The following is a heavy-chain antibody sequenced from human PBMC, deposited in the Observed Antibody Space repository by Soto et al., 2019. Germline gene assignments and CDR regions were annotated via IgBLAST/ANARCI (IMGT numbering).Heavy chain of an antibody. CDR2: MNPNSGNT. J-gene: IGHJ6*02. Sequence: QVQLVQSGAEVKKPGASVKVSCKASGYTFTSYDINWVRQATGQGLEWMGWMNPNSGNTGYAQKFQGRVTMTRNTSISTAYMELSILRSEDTAVYYCARTARWETAASMDVWGQGTTVTVSS. V-gene: IGHV1-8*01. D-gene: IGHD6-13*01. CDR1: GYTFTSYD. CDR3: ARTARWETAASMDV.